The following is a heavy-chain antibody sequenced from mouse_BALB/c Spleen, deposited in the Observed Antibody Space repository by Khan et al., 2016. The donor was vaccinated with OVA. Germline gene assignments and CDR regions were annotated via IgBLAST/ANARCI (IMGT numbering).Heavy chain of an antibody. J-gene: IGHJ1*01. CDR1: GFTFSSYA. V-gene: IGHV5-6-5*01. CDR3: ARDYYYGTGYFDV. CDR2: ISSGGST. Sequence: EVQLVESGGGLVKPGGSLKLSCAASGFTFSSYAMSWVCQTPEKRLEWVASISSGGSTYYPDSVKGRITISRDNARNILYLQMSSLRSEDTAMYYCARDYYYGTGYFDVWGAGTTVTVSS. D-gene: IGHD1-1*01.